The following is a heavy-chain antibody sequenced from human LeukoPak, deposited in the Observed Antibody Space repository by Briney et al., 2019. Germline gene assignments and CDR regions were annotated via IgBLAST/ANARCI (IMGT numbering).Heavy chain of an antibody. CDR1: GFTFSTFA. CDR2: ITGSGPYM. J-gene: IGHJ4*02. Sequence: GGSLRLSCAASGFTFSTFAIHWVRLSPGKGLEWVSSITGSGPYMLYADSVKHRFTISRDNTKNLLYLEMNSLRAEDTAMYFCVRDVGAVRGEVYFDYWGQGTLVTVSS. V-gene: IGHV3-21*06. CDR3: VRDVGAVRGEVYFDY. D-gene: IGHD3-10*01.